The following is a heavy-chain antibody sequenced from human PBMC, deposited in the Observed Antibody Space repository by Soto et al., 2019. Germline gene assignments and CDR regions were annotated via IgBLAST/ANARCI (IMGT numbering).Heavy chain of an antibody. V-gene: IGHV3-53*01. D-gene: IGHD4-4*01. J-gene: IGHJ6*02. CDR1: GVTVSRNY. Sequence: GFLRLSCAISGVTVSRNYRSRVRQAPGKGLEWVSVIYSGGSTYYADSVKGRFTISRDNSKNTLYLQMNSLRAEDTAVYYCAREGIRSHDYRRSGMDVWGRGTTVTVSS. CDR2: IYSGGST. CDR3: AREGIRSHDYRRSGMDV.